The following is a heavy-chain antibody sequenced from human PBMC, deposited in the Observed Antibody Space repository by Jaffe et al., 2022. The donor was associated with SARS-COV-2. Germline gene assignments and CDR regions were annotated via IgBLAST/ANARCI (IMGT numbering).Heavy chain of an antibody. V-gene: IGHV4-34*01. CDR2: INHSGST. CDR3: AILYYYDSSGYHP. CDR1: GGSFSGYY. Sequence: QVQLQQWGAGLLKPSETLSLTCAVYGGSFSGYYWSWIRQPPGKGLEWIGEINHSGSTNYNPSLKSRVTISVDTSKNQFSLKLSSVTAADTAVYYCAILYYYDSSGYHPWGQGTLVTVSS. J-gene: IGHJ5*02. D-gene: IGHD3-22*01.